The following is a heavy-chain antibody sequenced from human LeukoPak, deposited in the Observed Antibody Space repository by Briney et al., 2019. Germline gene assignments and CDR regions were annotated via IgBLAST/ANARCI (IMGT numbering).Heavy chain of an antibody. J-gene: IGHJ2*01. Sequence: SQTLSLTCTVSGGSISSGGYYWSWIRQHPGKGLEWIWYIYYSGSTYYNPSLKSRVTISVDTSKNQFSLKLSSVTAADTAVYYCARDRYTVVSWYFDLWGRGTLVTVSS. D-gene: IGHD4-23*01. CDR2: IYYSGST. CDR3: ARDRYTVVSWYFDL. V-gene: IGHV4-31*03. CDR1: GGSISSGGYY.